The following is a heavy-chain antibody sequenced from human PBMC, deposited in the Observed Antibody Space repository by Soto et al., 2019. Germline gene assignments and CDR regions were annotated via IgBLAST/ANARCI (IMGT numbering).Heavy chain of an antibody. D-gene: IGHD3-3*02. CDR3: ARHSLALRKNNWFDP. CDR2: IFYLGSS. V-gene: IGHV4-39*01. Sequence: SETLSLTCTVSGDSIISSDFYWGWVRQPPGKGLEWIGSIFYLGSSYYNPSPKSRVTMSVDTSKNQFSLRLRSVTAADTALYFCARHSLALRKNNWFDPWGQGIMVTVSS. J-gene: IGHJ5*02. CDR1: GDSIISSDFY.